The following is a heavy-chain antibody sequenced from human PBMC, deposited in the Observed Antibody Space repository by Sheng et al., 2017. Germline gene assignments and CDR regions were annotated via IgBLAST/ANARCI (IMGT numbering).Heavy chain of an antibody. CDR3: ARTTGXYYLYYYYYYMDV. V-gene: IGHV4-59*01. Sequence: QVRLQESGPGLVKPSETLSLTCTVSGDSISSSYWSWIRQPPGKGLEWIGYIQYSGSTNYNPSLMSRVTISVDTSKNQFSLKLSSLTSADTAVYFCARTTGXYYLYYYYYYMDVWGQGPRSPSP. CDR1: GDSISSSY. CDR2: IQYSGST. J-gene: IGHJ6*03. D-gene: IGHD1-26*01.